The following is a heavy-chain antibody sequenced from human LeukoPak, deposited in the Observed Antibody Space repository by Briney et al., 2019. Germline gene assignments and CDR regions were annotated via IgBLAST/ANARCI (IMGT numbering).Heavy chain of an antibody. Sequence: ASVKVSCKASGYTFTGYYIHWVRQAPGQGLEWMGWIYPDSGGTNYAQKFQGRVTMTRDTSISTAYMELSRLRSDDTAVYYCARDYGWFDPWGQGTLVTVSS. V-gene: IGHV1-2*02. J-gene: IGHJ5*02. CDR1: GYTFTGYY. D-gene: IGHD4-17*01. CDR3: ARDYGWFDP. CDR2: IYPDSGGT.